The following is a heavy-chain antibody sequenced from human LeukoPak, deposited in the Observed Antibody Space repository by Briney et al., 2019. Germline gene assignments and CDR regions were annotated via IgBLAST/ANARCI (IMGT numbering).Heavy chain of an antibody. J-gene: IGHJ6*02. D-gene: IGHD6-19*01. CDR2: IYYSGST. V-gene: IGHV4-31*03. CDR1: GGSISSRGYY. Sequence: SQTLSLTCTVSGGSISSRGYYWSWIRQHPGKGLEWIGYIYYSGSTYYNPSLKSRVTISVDTSKNQFSLKLSSVTAADTAVYYCARVHSSGQRMDVWGQGTTVTVSS. CDR3: ARVHSSGQRMDV.